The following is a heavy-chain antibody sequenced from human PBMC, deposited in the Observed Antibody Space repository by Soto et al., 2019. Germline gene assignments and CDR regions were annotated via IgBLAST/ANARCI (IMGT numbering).Heavy chain of an antibody. CDR2: ISSSAYT. Sequence: GGSLRLSCAASGFPFSDYYMSWIRQAPGEGLEWISYISSSAYTIYADSVKGRFTISRDNAKNSLFLQMTSLRVEDTAVYYCARNFGSGGYYSDYWGQGTLVTVSS. CDR3: ARNFGSGGYYSDY. D-gene: IGHD3-22*01. CDR1: GFPFSDYY. V-gene: IGHV3-11*06. J-gene: IGHJ4*02.